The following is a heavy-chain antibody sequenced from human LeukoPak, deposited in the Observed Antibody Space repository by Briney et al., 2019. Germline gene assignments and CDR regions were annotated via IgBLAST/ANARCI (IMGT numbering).Heavy chain of an antibody. Sequence: PGGSLRLSCVGTGFSFNGFNGYEFNWVRQAPGKGLEWVSYISSSGSTIYYADSVKGRFTISRDNAKNSLYLQMNSLRAEDTAVYYCARGVSRGSYGWRYWFDPWGQGTLVTVSS. CDR3: ARGVSRGSYGWRYWFDP. D-gene: IGHD1-26*01. J-gene: IGHJ5*02. CDR2: ISSSGSTI. V-gene: IGHV3-48*01. CDR1: GFSFNGFNGYE.